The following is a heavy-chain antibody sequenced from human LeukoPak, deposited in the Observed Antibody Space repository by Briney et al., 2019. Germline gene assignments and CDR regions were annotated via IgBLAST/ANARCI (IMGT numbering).Heavy chain of an antibody. D-gene: IGHD4-17*01. CDR2: ISGSGTST. CDR1: GFTFSNYR. Sequence: GGSLRLSCAASGFTFSNYRLNWVRQAPGEGLEWVSAISGSGTSTYYTDSVKGRFTISRDNSKNTVYLQMNSLTAEDTAVYYCAQGNGDYKNPWGQGTLVTVSS. V-gene: IGHV3-23*01. J-gene: IGHJ5*02. CDR3: AQGNGDYKNP.